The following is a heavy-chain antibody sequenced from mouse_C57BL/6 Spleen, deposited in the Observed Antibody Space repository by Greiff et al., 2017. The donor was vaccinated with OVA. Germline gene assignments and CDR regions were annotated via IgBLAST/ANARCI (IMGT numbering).Heavy chain of an antibody. D-gene: IGHD2-4*01. Sequence: ESGPGMVKPSQSLSLTCTVTGYSITSGYDWHWIRHFPGNKLEWMGYISYSGSTNYNPSLKSRISITHDTSKNHFFLKLNSVTTEDTATYYCARGYYDYGHFDYWGQGTTLTVSS. CDR1: GYSITSGYD. CDR2: ISYSGST. V-gene: IGHV3-1*01. J-gene: IGHJ2*01. CDR3: ARGYYDYGHFDY.